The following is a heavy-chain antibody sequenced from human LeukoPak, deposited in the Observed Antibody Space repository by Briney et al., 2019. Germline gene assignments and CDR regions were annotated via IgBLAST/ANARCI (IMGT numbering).Heavy chain of an antibody. CDR2: IKSDGSST. CDR3: AREPMGVTGD. V-gene: IGHV3-74*01. Sequence: GGSLRLSCAASGFTFSSSWMHWVRQAPGKGLVWVSRIKSDGSSTSYADSVKGRFTISRDNAKNMVYLQMNSLRAEDTAVYYCAREPMGVTGDWGQGTLVTVSS. CDR1: GFTFSSSW. D-gene: IGHD1-26*01. J-gene: IGHJ4*02.